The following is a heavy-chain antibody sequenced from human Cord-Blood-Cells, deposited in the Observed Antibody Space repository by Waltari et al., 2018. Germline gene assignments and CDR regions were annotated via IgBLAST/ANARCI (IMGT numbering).Heavy chain of an antibody. D-gene: IGHD6-13*01. CDR2: IYYSGST. V-gene: IGHV4-59*01. J-gene: IGHJ5*02. CDR3: ARGYSSSWYWFDP. Sequence: QVQLQESGPGLVKPSETLSLTCTVSGGSISSYYWSWIRQPPGTGLEWSGDIYYSGSTNYNPSLKSRVTISVDTSKNQFSLKLSSVTAADTAVYYCARGYSSSWYWFDPWGQGTLVTVSS. CDR1: GGSISSYY.